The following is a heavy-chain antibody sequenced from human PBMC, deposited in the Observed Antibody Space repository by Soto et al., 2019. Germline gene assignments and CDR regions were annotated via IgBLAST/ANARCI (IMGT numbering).Heavy chain of an antibody. V-gene: IGHV4-59*01. Sequence: SETLSLTCSVSGGSISSYYWSWIRQPPGKGLGWIGYIFSSGSTNQSPSLKSRVTISVXXXXXXFXLXPRXXTPADTAVFYCARYAGSSWFDYWAQGTVVPVSS. CDR2: IFSSGST. J-gene: IGHJ4*02. CDR3: ARYAGSSWFDY. D-gene: IGHD6-13*01. CDR1: GGSISSYY.